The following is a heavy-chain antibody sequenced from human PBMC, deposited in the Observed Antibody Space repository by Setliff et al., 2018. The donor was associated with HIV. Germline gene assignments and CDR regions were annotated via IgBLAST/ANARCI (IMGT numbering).Heavy chain of an antibody. J-gene: IGHJ4*02. V-gene: IGHV1-46*01. Sequence: ASVKVSCKASGYSFSSLGIRWVRQAPGQGLEWMGRINPRDGSTGYAQRFQGRVTMTRDTSKGTVYMELRSLRSEDTAVYCCARAPCTSGHYGADYWGQGTLVTVSS. CDR3: ARAPCTSGHYGADY. D-gene: IGHD2-2*01. CDR1: GYSFSSLG. CDR2: INPRDGST.